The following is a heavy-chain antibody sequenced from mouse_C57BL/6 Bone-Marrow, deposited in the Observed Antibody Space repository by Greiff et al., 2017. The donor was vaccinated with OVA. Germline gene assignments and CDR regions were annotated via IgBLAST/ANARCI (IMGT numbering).Heavy chain of an antibody. CDR3: ARSYQGGMDY. CDR1: GFSLTSYA. Sequence: VPLMESGPGLVAPSQCLSITCTVSGFSLTSYAISWVRQPPGKGLEWLGVIWTGGGTNYNSALNSRLSISKDNSKSQVFLKMNSLQTDDTARYYCARSYQGGMDYWGQGTSVTVAS. D-gene: IGHD1-1*01. J-gene: IGHJ4*01. CDR2: IWTGGGT. V-gene: IGHV2-9-1*01.